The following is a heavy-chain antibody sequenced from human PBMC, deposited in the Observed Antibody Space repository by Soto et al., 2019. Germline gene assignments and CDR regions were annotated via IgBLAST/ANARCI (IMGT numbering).Heavy chain of an antibody. CDR2: FKSAGSRR. CDR3: TRGRSGYSGYVPLRY. J-gene: IGHJ4*02. CDR1: GVTLGTYW. D-gene: IGHD5-12*01. V-gene: IGHV3-74*01. Sequence: GSRGLSCAAAGVTLGTYWMHWVRQAPGKGLLWLSRFKSAGSRRSCADTGRGRSTIYRDNGKNTQYLQINSLRAEDTAVSFCTRGRSGYSGYVPLRYRGQGTMVTVCS.